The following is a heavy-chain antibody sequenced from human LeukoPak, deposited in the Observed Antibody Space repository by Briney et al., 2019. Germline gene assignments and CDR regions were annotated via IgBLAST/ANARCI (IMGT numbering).Heavy chain of an antibody. CDR1: GYTFTGYY. V-gene: IGHV1-46*01. D-gene: IGHD1-26*01. J-gene: IGHJ5*02. Sequence: GASVKVSCKASGYTFTGYYMHWVRQAPGQGLEWMGIINPSGGSTSYAQKFQGRVTMTRDTSTSTVYMELSSLRSEDTAVYYCARDGRLRDRGNWFDPWGQGTLVTVSS. CDR2: INPSGGST. CDR3: ARDGRLRDRGNWFDP.